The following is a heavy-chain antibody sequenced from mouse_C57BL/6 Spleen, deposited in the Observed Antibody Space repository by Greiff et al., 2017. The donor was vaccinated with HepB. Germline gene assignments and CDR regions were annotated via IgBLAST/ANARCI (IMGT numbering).Heavy chain of an antibody. CDR2: IDPSDSYT. CDR3: ASSYYDYEGWFAY. CDR1: GYTFTSYW. D-gene: IGHD2-4*01. Sequence: VQLQQSGAELVKPGASVKLSCKASGYTFTSYWMQWVKQRHGQGLEWIGEIDPSDSYTNYNQKFKGKATLTVDTSSSTAYMQLSSLTSEDSAVYYCASSYYDYEGWFAYWGQGTLVTVSA. J-gene: IGHJ3*01. V-gene: IGHV1-50*01.